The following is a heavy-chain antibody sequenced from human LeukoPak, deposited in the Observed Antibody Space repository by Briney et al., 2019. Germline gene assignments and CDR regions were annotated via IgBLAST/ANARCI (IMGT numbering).Heavy chain of an antibody. Sequence: PSQTLSLTCTVSGGSISIGGYYWSWIRQHPGKGLEWIGYIYYSGSTDYNPSLKSRVTISVDTSKNQFSLKLSSVTAADTAVYYCARSPAYYDSSGYYFDYWGQGTLVTVSS. CDR3: ARSPAYYDSSGYYFDY. V-gene: IGHV4-31*03. CDR2: IYYSGST. CDR1: GGSISIGGYY. J-gene: IGHJ4*02. D-gene: IGHD3-22*01.